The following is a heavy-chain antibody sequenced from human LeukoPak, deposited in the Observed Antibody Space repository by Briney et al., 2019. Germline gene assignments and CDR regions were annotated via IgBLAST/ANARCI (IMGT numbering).Heavy chain of an antibody. CDR3: ARNVSADFSNRHHKWFDP. V-gene: IGHV4-38-2*01. CDR1: GHSMISDYY. J-gene: IGHJ5*02. Sequence: SETLSLTCGVSGHSMISDYYWGWIRQPPRKGLEWIGSIYHSGSTHYNPSLKSRVTISVDTSKNQFSLKLSSVTASDTAIYYCARNVSADFSNRHHKWFDPWGQGTLVTVSS. D-gene: IGHD2-8*01. CDR2: IYHSGST.